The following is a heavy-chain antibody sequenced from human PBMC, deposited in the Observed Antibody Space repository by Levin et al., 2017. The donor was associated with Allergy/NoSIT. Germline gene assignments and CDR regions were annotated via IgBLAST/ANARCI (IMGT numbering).Heavy chain of an antibody. Sequence: SETLSLTCTVSGGSLSSGDYYWTWIRQPPGKGLEWIGYIYHTGATYYNPSLMSRLSMSVDTSKNQFSLKLTSVTVADTAVYYCGRGNRGIDYWGQGTLVTVAS. CDR2: IYHTGAT. CDR3: GRGNRGIDY. V-gene: IGHV4-30-4*01. CDR1: GGSLSSGDYY. J-gene: IGHJ4*02. D-gene: IGHD6-13*01.